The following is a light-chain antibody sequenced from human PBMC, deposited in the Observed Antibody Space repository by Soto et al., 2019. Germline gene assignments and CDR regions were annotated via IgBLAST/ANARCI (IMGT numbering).Light chain of an antibody. CDR1: QSIGFF. V-gene: IGKV1-39*01. J-gene: IGKJ3*01. Sequence: DIQMTQSPSSLSASVGDRVTITCRASQSIGFFLNWYHQKPGKAPKLLIYAASSLQSGVPSRFSGSGSGTDFTLTITSLQPEDFGTYYFQQSYGNPGFAPGTKVDIK. CDR2: AAS. CDR3: QQSYGNPG.